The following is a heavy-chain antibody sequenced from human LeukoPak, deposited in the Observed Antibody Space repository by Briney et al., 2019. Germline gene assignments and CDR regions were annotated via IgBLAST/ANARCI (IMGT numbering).Heavy chain of an antibody. CDR3: AKDENYDSSGYYDY. CDR1: GFTFDDYA. V-gene: IGHV3-9*01. D-gene: IGHD3-22*01. J-gene: IGHJ4*02. Sequence: GRSLRLSCAASGFTFDDYAMHWVRQAPGKGLEWVSGISWSSGSIGYADSVKGRFTISRDNAKNSLYLQMNSLRAEDTALYYCAKDENYDSSGYYDYWGQGTLVTVSS. CDR2: ISWSSGSI.